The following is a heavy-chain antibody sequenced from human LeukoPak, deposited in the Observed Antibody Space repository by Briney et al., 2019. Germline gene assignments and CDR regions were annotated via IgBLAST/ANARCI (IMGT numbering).Heavy chain of an antibody. CDR1: GGSFSDYY. CDR2: INHSGST. J-gene: IGHJ5*02. D-gene: IGHD6-6*01. V-gene: IGHV4-34*01. CDR3: ARGISSSSWWFDP. Sequence: TSETLSLTCAVYGGSFSDYYWSWIRQPPGKGLEWIGEINHSGSTNYNPSLKSRVTISVDTSKNQFSLKLSSVTAADTAVYYCARGISSSSWWFDPWGQGTLVTVSS.